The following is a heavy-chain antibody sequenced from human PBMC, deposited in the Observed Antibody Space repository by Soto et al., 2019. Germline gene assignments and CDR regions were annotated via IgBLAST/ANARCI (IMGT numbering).Heavy chain of an antibody. Sequence: QVQLVQSGAEVKKPGASVKVSCKASGYTFTSYDINWVRQATGQGLEWMGWMNPNSGNTGYAQKFQGRVTMTRNTSISTAYMELSSLRSEDTAVYYCARGPLGELVYLGYYYYYMDVWGKGTTVTVSS. CDR3: ARGPLGELVYLGYYYYYMDV. J-gene: IGHJ6*03. V-gene: IGHV1-8*01. CDR2: MNPNSGNT. CDR1: GYTFTSYD. D-gene: IGHD3-10*01.